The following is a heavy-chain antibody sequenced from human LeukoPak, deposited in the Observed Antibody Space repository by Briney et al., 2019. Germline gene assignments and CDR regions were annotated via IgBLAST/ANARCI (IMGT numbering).Heavy chain of an antibody. CDR3: ARDVAGDWAADYFDS. J-gene: IGHJ4*02. D-gene: IGHD3-10*01. CDR2: ISNSGSTI. Sequence: PGGSLRLSCAASGFTFSDYYMSWIRQAPGKGLEWVSFISNSGSTIYYADSVEGRFSISRDNAKSSLFLQMNSLRAEDTAVYYCARDVAGDWAADYFDSWGQGTLVTVSS. V-gene: IGHV3-11*01. CDR1: GFTFSDYY.